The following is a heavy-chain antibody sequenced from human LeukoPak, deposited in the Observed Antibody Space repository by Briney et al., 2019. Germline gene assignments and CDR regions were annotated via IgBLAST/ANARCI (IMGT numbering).Heavy chain of an antibody. Sequence: SVKVSCKASGVTFSSYAISWVRQAPGQGLEWMGGIIPIFGTANYAQKFQGRVTITADASTSTAYMERSSLRSEDTAVYYCARGGEFYYYYMDVWGKGTTVTVSS. CDR1: GVTFSSYA. CDR2: IIPIFGTA. CDR3: ARGGEFYYYYMDV. V-gene: IGHV1-69*01. D-gene: IGHD2-21*01. J-gene: IGHJ6*03.